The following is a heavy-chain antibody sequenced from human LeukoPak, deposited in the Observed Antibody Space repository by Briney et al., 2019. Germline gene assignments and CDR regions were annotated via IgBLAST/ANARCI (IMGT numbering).Heavy chain of an antibody. V-gene: IGHV3-23*01. CDR1: GFTFSSYA. Sequence: GGSLRLSCAASGFTFSSYATSWVRQAPGKGLEWVSAISGSGGSTYYADSVKGRFTISRDNSKNTLYLQMNSLRAEDTAVYYCARGDTYYDFWSGYYISWFDPWGQGTLVTVSS. J-gene: IGHJ5*02. CDR2: ISGSGGST. D-gene: IGHD3-3*01. CDR3: ARGDTYYDFWSGYYISWFDP.